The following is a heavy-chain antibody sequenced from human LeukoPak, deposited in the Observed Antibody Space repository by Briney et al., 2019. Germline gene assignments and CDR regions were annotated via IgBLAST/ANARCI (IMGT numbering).Heavy chain of an antibody. D-gene: IGHD6-19*01. CDR2: ISSSSSTI. J-gene: IGHJ3*02. V-gene: IGHV3-48*01. Sequence: PGGSLRLSCAASGFTFSSYSMNWVRQAPGKGLEWVSYISSSSSTIYYADSVKGRFTISRDNAKNSLYLQMNSLRAEDTAVYYCARDFRAVAGIDAFDIWGQGTMVTVSS. CDR3: ARDFRAVAGIDAFDI. CDR1: GFTFSSYS.